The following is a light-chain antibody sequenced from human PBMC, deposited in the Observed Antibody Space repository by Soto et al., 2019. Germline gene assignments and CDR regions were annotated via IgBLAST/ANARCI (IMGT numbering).Light chain of an antibody. Sequence: DIQMPQSPSTLSASVGDTVTITCRASQSFSTWLAWYQQKPGRAPKLLIYKASTLESGVPARFSGSGSGTEFTLTISSLQPDDFATYYCQQYNSYSWTFGQGTKVDIK. J-gene: IGKJ1*01. V-gene: IGKV1-5*03. CDR3: QQYNSYSWT. CDR1: QSFSTW. CDR2: KAS.